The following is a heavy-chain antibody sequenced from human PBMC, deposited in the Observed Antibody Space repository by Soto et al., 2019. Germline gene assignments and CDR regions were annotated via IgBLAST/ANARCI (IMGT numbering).Heavy chain of an antibody. CDR2: IKQDGSEK. V-gene: IGHV3-7*01. J-gene: IGHJ4*02. Sequence: GGSLRLSCAASGFTFSSYGMHWVRQAPGKGLEWVANIKQDGSEKNYVDSVKGRFTISRDNAKNSLYLQMNSLTAEDTAVYYCARAGYSSGWRFDYWGQGTLVTVSS. CDR3: ARAGYSSGWRFDY. D-gene: IGHD6-19*01. CDR1: GFTFSSYG.